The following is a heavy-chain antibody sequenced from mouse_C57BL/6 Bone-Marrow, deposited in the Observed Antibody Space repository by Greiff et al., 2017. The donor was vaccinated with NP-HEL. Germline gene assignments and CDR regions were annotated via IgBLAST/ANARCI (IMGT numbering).Heavy chain of an antibody. CDR3: ASHYYGSSYWYFDV. V-gene: IGHV5-9*01. D-gene: IGHD1-1*01. J-gene: IGHJ1*03. Sequence: EVQLVESGGGLVKPGGSLKLSCAASGFTFSSYTMSWVRQTPGKRLEWVATISGGGGNTCYPDSVKGRFTIARDNAKNTLYLQMSSLRSEDTALYYCASHYYGSSYWYFDVWGTGTTVTVSS. CDR1: GFTFSSYT. CDR2: ISGGGGNT.